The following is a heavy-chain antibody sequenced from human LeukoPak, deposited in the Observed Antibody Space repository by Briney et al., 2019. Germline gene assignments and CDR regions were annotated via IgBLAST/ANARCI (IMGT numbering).Heavy chain of an antibody. CDR3: AKDMRYSSSSNIDY. Sequence: GGSLRLSCAASGFTFDDYAMHWVRQAPGKGLEGVSGISWNSGNIGYADSVKGRFTISRDNAKNSLYLQMNSLRAEDTALYYCAKDMRYSSSSNIDYWGQGTLVTVSS. J-gene: IGHJ4*02. CDR2: ISWNSGNI. V-gene: IGHV3-9*01. D-gene: IGHD6-6*01. CDR1: GFTFDDYA.